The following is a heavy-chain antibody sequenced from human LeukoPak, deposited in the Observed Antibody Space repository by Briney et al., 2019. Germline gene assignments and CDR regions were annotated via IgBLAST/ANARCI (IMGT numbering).Heavy chain of an antibody. CDR2: IYYSGST. D-gene: IGHD5-18*01. CDR3: ARWGLWEY. Sequence: SETLSLTCTVSGGSISSHYWSWIRQPPGKGLEWIGYIYYSGSTNYNPSLKSRVTISVDTSKNQFSLKLSSVTAADTAVYYCARWGLWEYWGQGTLVTVSS. J-gene: IGHJ4*02. V-gene: IGHV4-59*11. CDR1: GGSISSHY.